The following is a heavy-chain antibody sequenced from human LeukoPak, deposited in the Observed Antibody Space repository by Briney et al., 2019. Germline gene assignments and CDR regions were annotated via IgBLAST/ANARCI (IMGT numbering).Heavy chain of an antibody. CDR3: ARGQYCSSTSCYNNWFDP. CDR2: INPNSGGT. D-gene: IGHD2-2*01. CDR1: GYTFTGYY. Sequence: ASVKGSCKASGYTFTGYYMHWVRQAPGQGLEWMGWINPNSGGTNYAQKFQGRVTMTRDTSISTAYMELSRLRSDDTAVYYCARGQYCSSTSCYNNWFDPWGQGTLVTVSS. V-gene: IGHV1-2*02. J-gene: IGHJ5*02.